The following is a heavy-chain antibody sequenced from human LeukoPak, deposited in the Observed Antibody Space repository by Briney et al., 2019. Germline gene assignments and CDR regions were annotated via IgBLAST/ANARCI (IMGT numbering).Heavy chain of an antibody. Sequence: GGSLRLSCAASGFTFSDCSMNWVRQAPGKGLEWVSYISSGSTTIYYSDSVKGRFTISRDNAKNSLFLQMNSLRVEDTAVYYCAKEWIRSWGQGTMVTVSS. J-gene: IGHJ3*01. CDR1: GFTFSDCS. CDR2: ISSGSTTI. D-gene: IGHD5-18*01. V-gene: IGHV3-48*04. CDR3: AKEWIRS.